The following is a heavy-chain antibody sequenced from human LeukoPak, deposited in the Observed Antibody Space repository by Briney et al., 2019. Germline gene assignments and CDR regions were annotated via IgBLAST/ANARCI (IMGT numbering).Heavy chain of an antibody. J-gene: IGHJ4*02. CDR2: ISAYNGNT. Sequence: RASVKVSCKASGYTFTSYGISWVRQAPGQGLEWMGWISAYNGNTNYGNTNYAQKLQGRVTMTTDTSTSTAYMELRSLRSDDTAVYYCARDLSYDILTGYYTPFHYWGQGTLITVSS. CDR1: GYTFTSYG. V-gene: IGHV1-18*04. D-gene: IGHD3-9*01. CDR3: ARDLSYDILTGYYTPFHY.